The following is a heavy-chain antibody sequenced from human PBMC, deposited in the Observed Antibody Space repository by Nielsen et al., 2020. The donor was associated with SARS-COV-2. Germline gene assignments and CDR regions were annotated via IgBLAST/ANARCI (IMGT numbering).Heavy chain of an antibody. J-gene: IGHJ4*02. CDR1: GFTFGDYA. D-gene: IGHD3-3*01. CDR3: TRDPSYDFWSGYHDY. CDR2: IRSKAYGGTT. V-gene: IGHV3-49*03. Sequence: GGSLRLSCTASGFTFGDYAMSWFRQAPRKGLEWVGFIRSKAYGGTTEYAASVKGRFTISRDDSKSIAYLQMNSLKTEDTAVYYCTRDPSYDFWSGYHDYWGQGTLVTVSS.